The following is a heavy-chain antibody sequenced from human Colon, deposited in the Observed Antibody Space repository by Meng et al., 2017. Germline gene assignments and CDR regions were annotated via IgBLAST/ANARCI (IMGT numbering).Heavy chain of an antibody. Sequence: SETLSLTCSVSGYFISSGYYWGWIRQPPGKGLEWIASIYQSGNTYYNPSLKSRVTISMGTSENQFSLRLSSVTAADTAIYYCVRLVVTSPIDFWGQGTLVTVSS. CDR1: GYFISSGYY. J-gene: IGHJ4*02. V-gene: IGHV4-38-2*02. D-gene: IGHD2-21*02. CDR2: IYQSGNT. CDR3: VRLVVTSPIDF.